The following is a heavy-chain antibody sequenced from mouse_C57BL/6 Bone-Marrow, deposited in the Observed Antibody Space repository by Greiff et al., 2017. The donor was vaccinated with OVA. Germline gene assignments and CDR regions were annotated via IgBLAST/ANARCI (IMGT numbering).Heavy chain of an antibody. CDR3: TTDYGSSYGWYFDV. CDR1: GFNIKDDY. D-gene: IGHD1-1*01. V-gene: IGHV14-4*01. J-gene: IGHJ1*03. Sequence: VQLQQSGAELVRPGASVKLSCTASGFNIKDDYMHWVKQRPEQGLEWIGWIDPENGDTEYASQFQGKATITADTSSNTAYLQLSSLTSEDTAVYYCTTDYGSSYGWYFDVWGTGTTVTVSS. CDR2: IDPENGDT.